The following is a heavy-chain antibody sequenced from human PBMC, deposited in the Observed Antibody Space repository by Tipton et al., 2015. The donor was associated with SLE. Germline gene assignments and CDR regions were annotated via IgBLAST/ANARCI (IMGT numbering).Heavy chain of an antibody. CDR2: INYSGST. CDR3: ARGGYSLGAFDI. Sequence: TLSLTCTVSGGSISSSSYYWGWIRQPPGKGLEWIGSINYSGSTYYNPSLKSRVTISVDTSKNQFSLKLSSVTAADTAVYYCARGGYSLGAFDIWGQGTMVTVSS. V-gene: IGHV4-39*07. CDR1: GGSISSSSYY. J-gene: IGHJ3*02. D-gene: IGHD6-13*01.